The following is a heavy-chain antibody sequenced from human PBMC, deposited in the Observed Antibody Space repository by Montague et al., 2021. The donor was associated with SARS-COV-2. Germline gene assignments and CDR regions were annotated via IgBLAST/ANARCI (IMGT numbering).Heavy chain of an antibody. CDR3: ARVRYYGSGTSLGMDV. CDR1: GGSFSGYY. J-gene: IGHJ6*01. D-gene: IGHD3-10*01. Sequence: SETLSLTCAVYGGSFSGYYWSWIRQPPGKGLEWLGEINHSGSTNYNPFLKSRVTISVDTSKNQFSLKLSSVTAADTAVYYCARVRYYGSGTSLGMDVWGQGATVTVSS. CDR2: INHSGST. V-gene: IGHV4-34*01.